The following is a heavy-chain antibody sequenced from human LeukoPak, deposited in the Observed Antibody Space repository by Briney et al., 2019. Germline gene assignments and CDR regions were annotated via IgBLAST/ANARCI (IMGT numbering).Heavy chain of an antibody. J-gene: IGHJ4*02. CDR1: GFTFSSYA. V-gene: IGHV3-23*01. CDR2: ISGSGGST. Sequence: PGGSLRLXCAASGFTFSSYAMSWVRQAPGKELEWVSAISGSGGSTYYADSVKGRFTISRDNSKNTLYLQMNSLRAEDTAVYYCAKDLRPVYYYDSSGYYPLMSYWGQGTLVTVSS. D-gene: IGHD3-22*01. CDR3: AKDLRPVYYYDSSGYYPLMSY.